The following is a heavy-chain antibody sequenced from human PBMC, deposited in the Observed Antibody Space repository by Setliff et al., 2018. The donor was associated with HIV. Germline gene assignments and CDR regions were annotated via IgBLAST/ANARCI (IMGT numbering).Heavy chain of an antibody. V-gene: IGHV1-18*01. Sequence: GASVKVSCKASGYTFTSYGISWVRQAPGQGLEWMGWISAYNGNTNYAQKLQGRVTMTTDTSTSTAYMELRSLRSDDTAVYYCARVWFGTDYYYYMDVWGKGTTVTVS. CDR2: ISAYNGNT. CDR3: ARVWFGTDYYYYMDV. CDR1: GYTFTSYG. D-gene: IGHD3-10*01. J-gene: IGHJ6*03.